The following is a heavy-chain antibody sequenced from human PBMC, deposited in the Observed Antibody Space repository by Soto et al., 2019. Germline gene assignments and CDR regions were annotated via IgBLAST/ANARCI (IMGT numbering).Heavy chain of an antibody. CDR3: ARDSSPCKHLVDTNAFDI. J-gene: IGHJ3*02. D-gene: IGHD6-13*01. V-gene: IGHV1-46*01. CDR1: GYTFTSYY. CDR2: INPSGGST. Sequence: QVQLVQSGAEVKKPGASVKVSCKASGYTFTSYYMHWVRQAPGQGLEWMGIINPSGGSTSNAQKFPGSVPMTRDTSTITVYMELSSLTSEDTAVYSGARDSSPCKHLVDTNAFDIWGQGTMVTVSS.